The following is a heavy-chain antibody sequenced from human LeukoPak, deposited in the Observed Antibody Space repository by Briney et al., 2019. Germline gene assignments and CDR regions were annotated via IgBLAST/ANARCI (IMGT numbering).Heavy chain of an antibody. CDR1: GGSFSGYY. D-gene: IGHD3-22*01. CDR3: ARSAYYYDSSGYQDPDYYYYGMDV. V-gene: IGHV4-34*01. Sequence: SETLSLTCAVYGGSFSGYYWSWIRQPPGKGLEWIGEISHSGSTNYNPSLKSRVTISVDTSKNQFSLKLSSVTAADTAVYYCARSAYYYDSSGYQDPDYYYYGMDVWGQGTTVTVSS. CDR2: ISHSGST. J-gene: IGHJ6*02.